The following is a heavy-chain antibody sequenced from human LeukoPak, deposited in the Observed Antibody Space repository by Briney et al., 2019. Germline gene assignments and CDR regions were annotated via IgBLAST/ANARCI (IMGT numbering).Heavy chain of an antibody. Sequence: PSETLPLTCAVYGGSFSGYYWSWIRQPPGKGLEWIGEINHSGSTNYNPSLKSRVTISVDTSKNQFSLKLSSVTAADTAVYYCAREAPYYYDSSGYSRGVYYWGQGTLVTVSS. CDR2: INHSGST. D-gene: IGHD3-22*01. J-gene: IGHJ4*02. CDR3: AREAPYYYDSSGYSRGVYY. CDR1: GGSFSGYY. V-gene: IGHV4-34*01.